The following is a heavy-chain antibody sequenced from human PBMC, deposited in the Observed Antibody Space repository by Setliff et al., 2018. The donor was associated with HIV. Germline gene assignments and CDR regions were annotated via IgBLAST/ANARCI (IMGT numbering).Heavy chain of an antibody. V-gene: IGHV3-30*01. D-gene: IGHD3-10*01. J-gene: IGHJ6*02. CDR2: ISYDGSNK. Sequence: GGSLRLSCAASGFTFSSYAMHWVRQVLGRGIEWVAVISYDGSNKYYSDSVKGRFTISRDTSKNTLYLQMNRLRAEDTAVYYCARSVIGDYYYCMDVWGQGTLVTVSS. CDR1: GFTFSSYA. CDR3: ARSVIGDYYYCMDV.